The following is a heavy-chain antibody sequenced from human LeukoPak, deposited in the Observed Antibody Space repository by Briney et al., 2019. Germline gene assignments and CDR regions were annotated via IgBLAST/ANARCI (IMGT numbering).Heavy chain of an antibody. D-gene: IGHD3-9*01. Sequence: GSLRLSCAASGFTFSSYSMNWIRQPPGKGLEWIGSIYYSGSTYYNPSLKSRVTISVDTSKNQFSLKLSSVTAADTAVYYCARYVLPYYDILTGYYFDYWGQGTPVTVSS. CDR2: IYYSGST. CDR1: GFTFSSYS. J-gene: IGHJ4*02. V-gene: IGHV4-39*01. CDR3: ARYVLPYYDILTGYYFDY.